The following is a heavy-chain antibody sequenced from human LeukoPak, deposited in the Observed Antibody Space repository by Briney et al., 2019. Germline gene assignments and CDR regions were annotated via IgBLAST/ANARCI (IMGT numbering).Heavy chain of an antibody. CDR3: AKAWLEQGGMFDY. J-gene: IGHJ4*02. D-gene: IGHD1/OR15-1a*01. V-gene: IGHV3-23*01. CDR1: GFTFSSYA. CDR2: LSGSGGST. Sequence: GGFLRLSCAASGFTFSSYAMSWVRQAPGEGLEWVSLLSGSGGSTYYADSVKGRFTISRDNSKSTLYLQMDSLRAEDTAVYYCAKAWLEQGGMFDYWGQGTPVTVSS.